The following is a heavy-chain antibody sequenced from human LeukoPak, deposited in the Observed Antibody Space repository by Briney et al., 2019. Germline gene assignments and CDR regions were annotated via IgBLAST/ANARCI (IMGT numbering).Heavy chain of an antibody. CDR2: INHSADT. V-gene: IGHV4-34*01. J-gene: IGHJ4*02. Sequence: PPETLSLTCAVYGGSFSTYYWTWVRQSPGKALEWIGGINHSADTNYNPSLKSRVSISMDASKNQFSLKLNSVTAADTAVYYCARGWGTHGFDFWGLGTPVTVS. D-gene: IGHD2-8*01. CDR3: ARGWGTHGFDF. CDR1: GGSFSTYY.